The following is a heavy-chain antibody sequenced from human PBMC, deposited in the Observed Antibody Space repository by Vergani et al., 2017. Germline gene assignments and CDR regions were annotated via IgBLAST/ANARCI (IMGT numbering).Heavy chain of an antibody. CDR1: GYSISSGYY. J-gene: IGHJ4*02. CDR2: IYHSGST. Sequence: QVQLQESGPGLVKPSETLSLTCAVSGYSISSGYYWGWIRQAPGKGLEWIGSIYHSGSTYYNPSLKSRVTISVDTSKNQFSLKLSSVTAADTAVYYCARQGWELLRTFFDYWGQGTLVTVSS. D-gene: IGHD1-26*01. V-gene: IGHV4-38-2*01. CDR3: ARQGWELLRTFFDY.